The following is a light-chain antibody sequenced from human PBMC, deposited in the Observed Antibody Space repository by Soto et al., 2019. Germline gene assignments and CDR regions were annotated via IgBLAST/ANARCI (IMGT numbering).Light chain of an antibody. CDR3: QQLNSLFT. Sequence: DIQLTQSPSFLSASVGDRVTITCRASQGISSYLAWYQQKPGKAPKLLIYAASTLQSGVPSRLSGSGSGTEFTLTISSLQPEDFATYYCQQLNSLFTFGPGTKVDIK. CDR2: AAS. V-gene: IGKV1-9*01. J-gene: IGKJ3*01. CDR1: QGISSY.